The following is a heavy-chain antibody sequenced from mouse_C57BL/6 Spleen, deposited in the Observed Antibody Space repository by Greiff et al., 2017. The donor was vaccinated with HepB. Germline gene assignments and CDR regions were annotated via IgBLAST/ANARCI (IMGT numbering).Heavy chain of an antibody. V-gene: IGHV5-4*01. CDR1: GFTFSSYA. Sequence: EVQGVESGGGLVKPGGSLKLSCAASGFTFSSYAMSWVRQTPEKRLEWVATISDGGSYTYYPDNVKGRFTISRDNAKNNLYLQMSHLKSEDTAMYYCARDGGSSGFAYWGQGTLVTVSA. CDR2: ISDGGSYT. CDR3: ARDGGSSGFAY. J-gene: IGHJ3*01.